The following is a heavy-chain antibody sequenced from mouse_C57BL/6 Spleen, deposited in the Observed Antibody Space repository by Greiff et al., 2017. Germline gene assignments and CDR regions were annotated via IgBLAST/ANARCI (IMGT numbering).Heavy chain of an antibody. Sequence: QQSCKASGYTFTSYWMQWVKQRPGQGLEWIGEIDPSDSYTNYNQKFKGKATLTVDTSSSTAYMQLSSLTSEDSAVYYCARRTVVGYFDVWGTGTTVTVSS. CDR2: IDPSDSYT. D-gene: IGHD1-1*01. V-gene: IGHV1-50*01. CDR3: ARRTVVGYFDV. J-gene: IGHJ1*03. CDR1: GYTFTSYW.